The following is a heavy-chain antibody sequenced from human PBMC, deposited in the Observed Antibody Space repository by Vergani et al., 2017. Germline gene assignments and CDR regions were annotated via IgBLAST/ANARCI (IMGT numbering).Heavy chain of an antibody. J-gene: IGHJ6*03. CDR2: IYYSGSP. CDR1: GGSIISGGYY. D-gene: IGHD2-2*01. Sequence: QVQLQESGPGLVKPSQTLSLTCTVSGGSIISGGYYWSWMRQHPGKGLGWIGYIYYSGSPYYNPSLKSRVTISVDTSKNQFSLKLSSVTAADTAVYYCARDRREYQLLRAPYYYYMDVWGKGTTVTVSS. V-gene: IGHV4-31*03. CDR3: ARDRREYQLLRAPYYYYMDV.